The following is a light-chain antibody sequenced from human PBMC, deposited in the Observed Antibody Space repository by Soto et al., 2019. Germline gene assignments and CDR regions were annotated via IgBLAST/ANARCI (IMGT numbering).Light chain of an antibody. CDR3: CSYAGVSNYYV. CDR2: EGS. Sequence: QSAETHPASVSWSPGHSITISCTGTSSDIGSYNLVSWYQQHPGKAPKLMIYEGSKRPSGVSNRFSGSKSGNTASLTISGLQAEDEADYYCCSYAGVSNYYVFGTGTKVTVL. J-gene: IGLJ1*01. CDR1: SSDIGSYNL. V-gene: IGLV2-23*01.